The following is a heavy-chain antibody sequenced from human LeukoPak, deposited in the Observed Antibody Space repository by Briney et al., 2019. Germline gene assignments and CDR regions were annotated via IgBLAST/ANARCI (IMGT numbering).Heavy chain of an antibody. J-gene: IGHJ4*02. Sequence: PGGSLRLSCAASAFTFSSYAMNWVRQAPGKGLEWVSAISASGGSTYYADSVKGRFTISRDNSKNTLYLQINSLRAEDKALYHYAKGRYSTSDGNFDYWGQGTLVTVSS. CDR2: ISASGGST. D-gene: IGHD6-6*01. CDR3: AKGRYSTSDGNFDY. V-gene: IGHV3-23*01. CDR1: AFTFSSYA.